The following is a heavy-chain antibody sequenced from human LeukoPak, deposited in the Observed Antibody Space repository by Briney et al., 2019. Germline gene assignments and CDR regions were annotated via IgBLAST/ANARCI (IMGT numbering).Heavy chain of an antibody. J-gene: IGHJ4*02. V-gene: IGHV4-59*01. CDR2: IYYSRST. Sequence: PSETLSLTSTVSGGSISSYYWSWIRKPPGKGLEGIGYIYYSRSTNYNPSLKSRVTISVDTSKNQFSLKLSSVTAADTAVYYCARGFMVRGVITQYYFDYWGQGTLVTVSS. CDR3: ARGFMVRGVITQYYFDY. CDR1: GGSISSYY. D-gene: IGHD3-10*01.